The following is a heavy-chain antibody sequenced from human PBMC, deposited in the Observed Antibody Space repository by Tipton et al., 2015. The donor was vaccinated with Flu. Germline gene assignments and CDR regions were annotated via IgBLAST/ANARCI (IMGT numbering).Heavy chain of an antibody. Sequence: QSGPEVKKPGASVKVSCKTSGYTLTSFYMHWVRQAPGQGLEWMGWINPDSGDTDFAHNFQGRVTMTRDSSIGTAYMELSGLRSADTAVYYCARVYCIMSSCYLDYWGQGTLVTVSS. CDR1: GYTLTSFY. J-gene: IGHJ4*02. V-gene: IGHV1-2*02. CDR3: ARVYCIMSSCYLDY. D-gene: IGHD2-15*01. CDR2: INPDSGDT.